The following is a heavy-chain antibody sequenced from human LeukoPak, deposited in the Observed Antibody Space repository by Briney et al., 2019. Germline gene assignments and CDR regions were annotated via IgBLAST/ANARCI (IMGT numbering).Heavy chain of an antibody. CDR1: GFTFSSYA. CDR3: ATYYYDSSGYPSGLFFDY. D-gene: IGHD3-22*01. J-gene: IGHJ4*02. V-gene: IGHV3-23*01. CDR2: ISGSGGST. Sequence: GGSLRLSCAASGFTFSSYAMSWVRQAPGKGLEWVSAISGSGGSTYYADSVKGRFTISRDNPKNTLYLQMNSLRAEDTAVYYCATYYYDSSGYPSGLFFDYWGQGTLVTVFS.